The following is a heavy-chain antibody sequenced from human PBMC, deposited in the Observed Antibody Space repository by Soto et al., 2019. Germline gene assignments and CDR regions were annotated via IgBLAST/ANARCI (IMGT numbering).Heavy chain of an antibody. V-gene: IGHV3-30*18. Sequence: GGSLRLSCAASGFTFSNYAMHWVRQAPGKGLEWVALTSYDGNNEYYTDSVKGRFTISRDNSKNTLFLQMNSPRPEDTAVYYCAKDEGVFNWATSYFDYWGQGALVTVSS. CDR3: AKDEGVFNWATSYFDY. CDR2: TSYDGNNE. J-gene: IGHJ4*02. CDR1: GFTFSNYA. D-gene: IGHD1-1*01.